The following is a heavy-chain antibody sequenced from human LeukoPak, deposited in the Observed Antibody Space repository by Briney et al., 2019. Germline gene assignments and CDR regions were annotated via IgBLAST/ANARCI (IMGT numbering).Heavy chain of an antibody. J-gene: IGHJ4*02. CDR1: GGTFSSNA. CDR2: IIPTFGTA. Sequence: GSSVKVSCKASGGTFSSNAISWVRQAPGQGLEWMGRIIPTFGTANYAQKFQGRVTITADKSTSTAYMELSSLRSEDTAVYYCAAPQWYGYNRGYFDYWGQGTLVTVSS. V-gene: IGHV1-69*06. CDR3: AAPQWYGYNRGYFDY. D-gene: IGHD5-24*01.